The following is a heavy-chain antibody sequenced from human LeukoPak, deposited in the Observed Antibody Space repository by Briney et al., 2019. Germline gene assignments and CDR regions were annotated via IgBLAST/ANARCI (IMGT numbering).Heavy chain of an antibody. CDR1: GFTFSSYA. J-gene: IGHJ4*02. Sequence: GGSLRLSCAASGFTFSSYAMSWVRQAPGKGLEWVSAISGSGGSTYYADSVKGRFTISRDNSKNTLYLQMNSLRAEDTAVYYCAKGGVNDFWSGYYLNYFDYWGQGTLVTVSS. CDR3: AKGGVNDFWSGYYLNYFDY. V-gene: IGHV3-23*01. CDR2: ISGSGGST. D-gene: IGHD3-3*01.